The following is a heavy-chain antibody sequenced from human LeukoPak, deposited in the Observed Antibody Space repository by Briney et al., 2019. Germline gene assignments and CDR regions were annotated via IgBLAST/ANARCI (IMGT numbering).Heavy chain of an antibody. CDR2: IYHSGST. J-gene: IGHJ4*02. CDR1: GGSISSGGYS. Sequence: SETLSLTCAVSGGSISSGGYSWSWIRQPPGKGLEWIGYIYHSGSTYYNPSLKSRVTISVDRSKNQFSLKLSSVTAADTAVYYCARDDRHIFDYWGQGTLVTVSS. D-gene: IGHD2-21*01. V-gene: IGHV4-30-2*01. CDR3: ARDDRHIFDY.